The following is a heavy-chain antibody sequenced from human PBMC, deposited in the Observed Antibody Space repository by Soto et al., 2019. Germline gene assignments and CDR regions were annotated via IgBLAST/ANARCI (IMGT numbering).Heavy chain of an antibody. CDR1: GGSLSRYY. CDR2: IYYSGST. Sequence: SETLSLTCTVSGGSLSRYYWSWIRQPPGKGLEWIGYIYYSGSTNYNPSLKSRVTISVDTSKNQFSLKLSSVTAADTAVYYCARAPRGNYGYPSYFDYWGQGTLVTVSS. D-gene: IGHD3-10*01. CDR3: ARAPRGNYGYPSYFDY. J-gene: IGHJ4*02. V-gene: IGHV4-59*01.